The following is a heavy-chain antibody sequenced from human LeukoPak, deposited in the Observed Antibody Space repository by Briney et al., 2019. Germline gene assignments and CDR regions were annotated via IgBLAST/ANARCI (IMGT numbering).Heavy chain of an antibody. D-gene: IGHD6-13*01. CDR1: GGSISSGDYY. J-gene: IGHJ4*02. V-gene: IGHV4-30-4*01. CDR2: IYYSGST. CDR3: VRRHSSSWNQGGYFDY. Sequence: SETLSLTCTVSGGSISSGDYYWSWIRQPPGKGLEWIGYIYYSGSTYYNPSLKSRVTISVDTSKNQFPLKLSSVTAADTAVYYCVRRHSSSWNQGGYFDYWGQGTLVTVSS.